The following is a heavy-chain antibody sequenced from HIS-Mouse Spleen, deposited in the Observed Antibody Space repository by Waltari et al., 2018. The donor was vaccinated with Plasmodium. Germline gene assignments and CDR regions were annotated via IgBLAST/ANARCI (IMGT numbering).Heavy chain of an antibody. V-gene: IGHV1-2*02. Sequence: QVQLVQSGAEVKKPGASVKVSCKASGYTFPGSYMHWVRQAPGQGLAWMGWINPNSGGTNYAQKFQGRVTMTRDTSISTAYMELSRLRSDDTAVYYCARDLAAAGHFDYWGQGTLVTVSS. CDR3: ARDLAAAGHFDY. D-gene: IGHD6-13*01. CDR1: GYTFPGSY. CDR2: INPNSGGT. J-gene: IGHJ4*02.